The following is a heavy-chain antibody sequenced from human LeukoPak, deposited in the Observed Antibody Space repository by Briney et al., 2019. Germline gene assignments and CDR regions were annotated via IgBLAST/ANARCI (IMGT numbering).Heavy chain of an antibody. CDR1: GGSLRPYY. V-gene: IGHV4-34*01. CDR2: IAHSGST. Sequence: SETLSLTCAVYGGSLRPYYWNWIRQSPGKGLEWIGEIAHSGSTNYNASLKSRVTISIDTSRNQFSLKLSSVTAADTAVYYCARRHGDFPFDYWGQGTLVTVSS. CDR3: ARRHGDFPFDY. J-gene: IGHJ4*02. D-gene: IGHD4-17*01.